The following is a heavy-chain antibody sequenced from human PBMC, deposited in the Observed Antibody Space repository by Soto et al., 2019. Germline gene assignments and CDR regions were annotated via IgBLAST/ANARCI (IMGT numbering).Heavy chain of an antibody. J-gene: IGHJ5*02. CDR3: ARVEYSSSWYVGGTSRPNWYDT. V-gene: IGHV1-18*01. CDR1: GYTFTSHG. Sequence: QVQLVQSGAEVKKPGASVKVSCKASGYTFTSHGISWVRQAPGQGLEWMGWISAYNGNTNYAQNFQGRVTMTTDTSTSTADKEVRSLRSDDTGVYYCARVEYSSSWYVGGTSRPNWYDTSGQGTMVTVSS. CDR2: ISAYNGNT. D-gene: IGHD6-13*01.